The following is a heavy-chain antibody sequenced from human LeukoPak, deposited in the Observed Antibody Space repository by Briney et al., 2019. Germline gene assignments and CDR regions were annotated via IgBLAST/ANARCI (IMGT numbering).Heavy chain of an antibody. CDR1: GYTFTGYY. J-gene: IGHJ6*03. Sequence: ASVKVSCKASGYTFTGYYMHWVRQAPGQGLEWMGWINPNSGGTNYAQKFQGRVTMTRDTSISTAYMELSSLRSEDTAVYYCARVYYGSGSRGYYYYMDVWGKGTTVTVSS. CDR2: INPNSGGT. V-gene: IGHV1-2*02. CDR3: ARVYYGSGSRGYYYYMDV. D-gene: IGHD3-10*01.